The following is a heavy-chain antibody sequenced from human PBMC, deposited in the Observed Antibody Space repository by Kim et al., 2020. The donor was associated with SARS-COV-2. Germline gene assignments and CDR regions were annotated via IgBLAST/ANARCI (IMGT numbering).Heavy chain of an antibody. CDR3: AKRPLEGQLYYYGMDV. J-gene: IGHJ6*02. CDR1: GFTFSSYA. V-gene: IGHV3-23*01. D-gene: IGHD6-13*01. Sequence: GGSLRLSCAASGFTFSSYAMSWVRQAPGKGLEWVSAISGSGGSTYYADSVKGRFTISRDNSKNTLYLQMNSLRAEDTAVYYCAKRPLEGQLYYYGMDVWGQGTTVTVSS. CDR2: ISGSGGST.